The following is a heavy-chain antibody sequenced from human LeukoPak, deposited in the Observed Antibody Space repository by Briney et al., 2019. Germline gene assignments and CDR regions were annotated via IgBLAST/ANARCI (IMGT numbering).Heavy chain of an antibody. J-gene: IGHJ6*02. CDR2: IIPIFGTA. Sequence: SVKVSCKASGGTFSSYAISWVRQAPGQGLEWMGGIIPIFGTANYAQKFQGRVTITADESTSTAYMELSSLRSEDTAVYYCARESLCSSTSCFNMDVWGQGTTVTVSS. CDR3: ARESLCSSTSCFNMDV. V-gene: IGHV1-69*13. D-gene: IGHD2-2*01. CDR1: GGTFSSYA.